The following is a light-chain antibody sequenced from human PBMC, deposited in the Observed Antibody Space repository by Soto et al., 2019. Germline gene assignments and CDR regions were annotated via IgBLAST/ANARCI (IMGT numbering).Light chain of an antibody. CDR3: QQYNKWPQT. CDR2: GAS. V-gene: IGKV3-15*01. CDR1: QSVATN. J-gene: IGKJ1*01. Sequence: PGERATLSCRASQSVATNLAWYQQRPGQAPSLLIYGASKRAIGLPARSSGSGSGTESTLTITTLQSEDFAVYYCQQYNKWPQTVGQGPRWIS.